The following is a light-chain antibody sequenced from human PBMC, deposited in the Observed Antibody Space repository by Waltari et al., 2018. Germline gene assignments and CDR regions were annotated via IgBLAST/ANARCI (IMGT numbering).Light chain of an antibody. CDR3: AAWDDRLNGVV. J-gene: IGLJ2*01. Sequence: QSVLTQPPSASGTPGQRVTISCSGRRSNIGSTTVHWYRQLPGTAPKVVIYRNNRRPSGVPDRFSGSASGTSVSLAISGLQSEDEADYYCAAWDDRLNGVVFGGGTKLTVL. CDR1: RSNIGSTT. V-gene: IGLV1-44*01. CDR2: RNN.